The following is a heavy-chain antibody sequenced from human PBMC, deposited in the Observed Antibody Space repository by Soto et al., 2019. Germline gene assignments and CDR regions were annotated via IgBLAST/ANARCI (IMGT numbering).Heavy chain of an antibody. CDR3: AKHDSGFDY. CDR1: RFPFSSYI. Sequence: GGSLRLSCAASRFPFSSYIMTWVRQSPGKGLEWVSSISGSGGSTDYADSVKGRFTISRDNSKNTLYLQMNSLRAEDTAVYYCAKHDSGFDYWGQGTLVTVSS. V-gene: IGHV3-23*01. D-gene: IGHD1-26*01. J-gene: IGHJ4*02. CDR2: ISGSGGST.